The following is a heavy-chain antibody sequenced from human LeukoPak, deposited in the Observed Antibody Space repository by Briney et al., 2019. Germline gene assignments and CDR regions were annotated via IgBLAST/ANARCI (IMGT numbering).Heavy chain of an antibody. CDR2: IYPRDSDT. Sequence: GESLRTSCKGSGYSFTSYWIGWVRQMPGKGLEWMGIIYPRDSDTRYSPSLQSQVTPSADKSISTAYLQWSSLKAWDTAMYYCARHPAYDSSGYYYLWGQGRLVIVSS. CDR1: GYSFTSYW. D-gene: IGHD3-22*01. CDR3: ARHPAYDSSGYYYL. J-gene: IGHJ4*02. V-gene: IGHV5-51*01.